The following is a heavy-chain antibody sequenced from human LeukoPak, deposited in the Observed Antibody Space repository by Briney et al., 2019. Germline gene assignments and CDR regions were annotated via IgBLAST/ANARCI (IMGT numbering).Heavy chain of an antibody. V-gene: IGHV1-18*01. J-gene: IGHJ6*03. Sequence: GASVKVSSKASGYTFTSYGISWGRQAPGQGLEWMGWISAYNGNTNYTQKLQGRVTMTTDTSTSTAYMELRSLRSDDTAVYYCARRYYHGSGSYPLRDYYYYMDVWGKGTTVTISS. CDR2: ISAYNGNT. D-gene: IGHD3-10*01. CDR3: ARRYYHGSGSYPLRDYYYYMDV. CDR1: GYTFTSYG.